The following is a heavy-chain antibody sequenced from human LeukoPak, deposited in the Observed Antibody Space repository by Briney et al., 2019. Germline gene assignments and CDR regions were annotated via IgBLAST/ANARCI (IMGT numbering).Heavy chain of an antibody. CDR3: ARDGGAVAGPGSSDY. V-gene: IGHV3-21*01. Sequence: GGSLRLSCAASGFTFSSYSMNWVRQAPGKGLEWVSSISSSSSYTYYADSVKGRFTISRDNAKNSLYLQMNSLRAEDTAVYYCARDGGAVAGPGSSDYWGQGTLVTVSS. CDR1: GFTFSSYS. J-gene: IGHJ4*02. D-gene: IGHD6-19*01. CDR2: ISSSSSYT.